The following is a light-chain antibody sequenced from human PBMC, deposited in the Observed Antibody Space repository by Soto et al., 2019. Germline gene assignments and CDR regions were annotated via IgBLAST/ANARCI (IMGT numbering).Light chain of an antibody. CDR1: HSVSSTY. CDR2: AAS. J-gene: IGKJ2*01. V-gene: IGKV3-20*01. Sequence: EIVLTQSPGTLSLSPGERATLSCRASHSVSSTYLAWYQQKPGQAPRLLIYAASSTAAGIPDRFSGSGSAADFSLTIIRREPEDFAVYYCQQYGSSPPYTFGQGTKLEIK. CDR3: QQYGSSPPYT.